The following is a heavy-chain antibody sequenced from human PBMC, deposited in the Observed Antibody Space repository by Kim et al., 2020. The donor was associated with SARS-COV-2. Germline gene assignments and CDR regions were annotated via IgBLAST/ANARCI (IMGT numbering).Heavy chain of an antibody. J-gene: IGHJ6*02. CDR1: GFTFSSYS. CDR2: ISSSSSYI. CDR3: ARVGAMVPGGMDV. D-gene: IGHD3-10*01. Sequence: GGSLRLSCAASGFTFSSYSMNWVRQAPGKGLEWVSSISSSSSYIYYADSVKGRFTISRDNAKNSLYLQMNSLRAEDTAVYYCARVGAMVPGGMDVWGQGTTVTVSS. V-gene: IGHV3-21*01.